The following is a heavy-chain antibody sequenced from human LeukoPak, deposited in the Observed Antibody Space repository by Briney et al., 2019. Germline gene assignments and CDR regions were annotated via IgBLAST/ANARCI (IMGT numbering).Heavy chain of an antibody. CDR3: AKGQAAAGTMDY. CDR1: GFTFSSYG. V-gene: IGHV3-30*18. CDR2: ISYDGSNK. Sequence: QPRRSLRLSCAASGFTFSSYGMHWVRQAPGKGLEWVAVISYDGSNKYYADSVKGRFTISRDNSKNTLYLQMNSLRAEDTAVYYCAKGQAAAGTMDYWGQGTLVTVSS. D-gene: IGHD6-13*01. J-gene: IGHJ4*02.